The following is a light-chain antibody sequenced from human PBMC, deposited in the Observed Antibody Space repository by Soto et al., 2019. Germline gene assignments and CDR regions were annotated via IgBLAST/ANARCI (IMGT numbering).Light chain of an antibody. CDR3: SSSTTSSTWV. J-gene: IGLJ3*02. CDR1: NSDIGAYNY. CDR2: DVS. V-gene: IGLV2-14*01. Sequence: QSALTQPASVSGSPGQSITISCTGTNSDIGAYNYVSWYQHHPGNAPKLMIYDVSNRPSGVSNRFSGSNSGNTASLTISGLQAEDEADYYCSSSTTSSTWVFGGGTKLTVL.